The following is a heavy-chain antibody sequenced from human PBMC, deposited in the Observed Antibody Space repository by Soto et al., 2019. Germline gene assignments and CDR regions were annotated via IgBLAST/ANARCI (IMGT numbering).Heavy chain of an antibody. CDR2: ISSDGSNK. D-gene: IGHD3-10*01. V-gene: IGHV3-30*18. CDR3: AKVRADYYYGSGPFDY. CDR1: GFTFSSYG. J-gene: IGHJ4*02. Sequence: QVQLVESGGGVVQPGRSLRLSCAASGFTFSSYGMHWVRQAPGKGLEWVALISSDGSNKYYADSVKGRFTISRDNSKNTLYLQMNIRRAGDTAVYYGAKVRADYYYGSGPFDYWGQGTLVTVSS.